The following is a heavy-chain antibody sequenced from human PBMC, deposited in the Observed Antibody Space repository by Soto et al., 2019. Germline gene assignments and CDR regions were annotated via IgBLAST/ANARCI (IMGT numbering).Heavy chain of an antibody. V-gene: IGHV1-69*08. J-gene: IGHJ1*01. D-gene: IGHD2-15*01. CDR2: IIPILGIA. CDR3: AREDCSGGSCYAPEYFQH. Sequence: QVQLVQSGAEVKKPGSSVKVSCKASGGTFSSYTISWVRQAPGQGLEWMGRIIPILGIANYAQKFQGRVTITADKSTSTDYMELSSLRSEDTAVYYCAREDCSGGSCYAPEYFQHWGQGTLVTVSS. CDR1: GGTFSSYT.